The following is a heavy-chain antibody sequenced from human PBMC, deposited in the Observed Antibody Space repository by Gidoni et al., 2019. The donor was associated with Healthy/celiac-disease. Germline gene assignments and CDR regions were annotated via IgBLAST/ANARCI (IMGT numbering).Heavy chain of an antibody. D-gene: IGHD3-3*01. CDR2: IWYDGSNK. CDR3: ARERVTIFGVVTMTSYGMDV. J-gene: IGHJ6*02. CDR1: GFTLVRCG. V-gene: IGHV3-33*01. Sequence: QVQLVESGGGGFRPGGSLSPSVARSGFTLVRCGLPGVRQAPGKGLEWVAVIWYDGSNKYYADSVKGRFTISRDNSKNTLYLQMNSLRAEDTAVYYCARERVTIFGVVTMTSYGMDVWGQGTTVTVSS.